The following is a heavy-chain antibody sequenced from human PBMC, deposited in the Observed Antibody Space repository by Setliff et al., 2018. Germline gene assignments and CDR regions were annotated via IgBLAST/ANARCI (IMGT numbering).Heavy chain of an antibody. J-gene: IGHJ4*02. V-gene: IGHV3-20*04. CDR3: ARDRPGAIFGVVTPFDY. CDR2: INWDGRST. Sequence: GESLKISCAASGFTFSDSTMHWVRQASGKGLEWVSTINWDGRSTGYTDSVMGRFTISRDNAKNTLYLQMNSLRAEDTAVYYCARDRPGAIFGVVTPFDYWGQGTLVTVSS. CDR1: GFTFSDST. D-gene: IGHD3-3*01.